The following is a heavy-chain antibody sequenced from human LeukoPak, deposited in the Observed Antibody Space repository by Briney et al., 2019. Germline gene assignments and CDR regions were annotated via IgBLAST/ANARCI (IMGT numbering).Heavy chain of an antibody. D-gene: IGHD2-2*01. Sequence: SETLSPTCTVSGGSISSYYWSWIRQPPGKGLEWNGYIYYSGSTNYNPSLKSRVTISVDKSKNQFSLKLSSVTAADTAVYYCARDCSSTSSNGMDVWGQGTTVTVSS. CDR2: IYYSGST. J-gene: IGHJ6*02. V-gene: IGHV4-59*01. CDR1: GGSISSYY. CDR3: ARDCSSTSSNGMDV.